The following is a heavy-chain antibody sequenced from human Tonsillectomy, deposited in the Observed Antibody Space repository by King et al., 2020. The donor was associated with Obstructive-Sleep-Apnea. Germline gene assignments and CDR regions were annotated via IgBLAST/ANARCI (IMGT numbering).Heavy chain of an antibody. J-gene: IGHJ1*01. CDR1: GYSFTSYW. Sequence: QLVQSGAEVKKPGESLKISCKGSGYSFTSYWIGWVRQMPGKGLEWMGIIYPGDSDTRYSPSFQGQVTISADKSISTAYLQWSSLKASDTAMYYCARLEMVRGTIAGYFQHWGQGTLVTVSS. V-gene: IGHV5-51*01. CDR3: ARLEMVRGTIAGYFQH. D-gene: IGHD3-10*01. CDR2: IYPGDSDT.